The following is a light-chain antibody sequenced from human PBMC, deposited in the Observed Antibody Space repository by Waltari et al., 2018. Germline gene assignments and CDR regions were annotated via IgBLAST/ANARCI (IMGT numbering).Light chain of an antibody. Sequence: EIVLTQSPGTLSLSPGERATLSCRASQTVTGSYLAWYQRKPGQAPRLLIYGASNRATGIPDRFSGSGSGTDFTLTISRLEPEDFAVYYCQQYASSPWTFGQGTKVEIK. CDR1: QTVTGSY. CDR2: GAS. J-gene: IGKJ1*01. CDR3: QQYASSPWT. V-gene: IGKV3-20*01.